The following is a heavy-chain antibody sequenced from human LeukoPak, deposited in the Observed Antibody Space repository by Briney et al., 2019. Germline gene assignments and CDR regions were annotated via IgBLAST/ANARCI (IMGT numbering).Heavy chain of an antibody. CDR1: GGSISSYY. Sequence: PSETLSLTCTVSGGSISSYYWSWIRQPAGQGLEWIGHVYISGSTNNNPSLKSRVTISVDTSKNQFSLKLSSVTAADTAVYYCARGRYGSGYFDYWGQGTLVTVSS. V-gene: IGHV4-4*07. D-gene: IGHD3-10*01. CDR3: ARGRYGSGYFDY. CDR2: VYISGST. J-gene: IGHJ4*02.